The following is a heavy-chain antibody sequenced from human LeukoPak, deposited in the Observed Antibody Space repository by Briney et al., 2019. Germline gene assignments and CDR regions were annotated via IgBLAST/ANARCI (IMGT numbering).Heavy chain of an antibody. Sequence: SQTLSLTCTVSGGSISSGDYYWSWIRQPPGKDLEWIGYIYYSGSTYYNPSLKSRVTISVDTSKNQFSLKLSSVTAADTAVYYCARDLGGIGDSSGYDLGYWGQGTLVTVSS. V-gene: IGHV4-30-4*01. CDR3: ARDLGGIGDSSGYDLGY. J-gene: IGHJ4*02. D-gene: IGHD3-22*01. CDR1: GGSISSGDYY. CDR2: IYYSGST.